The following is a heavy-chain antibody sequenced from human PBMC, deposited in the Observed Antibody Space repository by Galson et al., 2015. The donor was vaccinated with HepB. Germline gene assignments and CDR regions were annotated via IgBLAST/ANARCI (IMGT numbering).Heavy chain of an antibody. V-gene: IGHV3-21*06. Sequence: SLRLSCAASGFNFRIYSMNWVRQAPGKGLEWLSSISGSSAYIYYADSVKGRFTISRDNPKNSLYLQMNTLRAENTAVYYCVRQVVPAATYYFDYWGQGTLVTVSS. CDR1: GFNFRIYS. CDR3: VRQVVPAATYYFDY. J-gene: IGHJ4*02. D-gene: IGHD2-2*01. CDR2: ISGSSAYI.